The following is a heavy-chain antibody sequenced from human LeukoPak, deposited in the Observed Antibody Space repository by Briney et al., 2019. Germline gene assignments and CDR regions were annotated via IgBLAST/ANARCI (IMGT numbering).Heavy chain of an antibody. CDR1: GFTFDNYG. CDR3: AKRRD. CDR2: ISGSGDTT. J-gene: IGHJ4*02. Sequence: GGSLRLSCAASGFTFDNYGMSWVRQAPGKGLEWVSSISGSGDTTYYADSVKGRFTISRDNSKNTLYLQMNSLRAEGTAVYYCAKRRDWGQGTLVTVSS. V-gene: IGHV3-23*01.